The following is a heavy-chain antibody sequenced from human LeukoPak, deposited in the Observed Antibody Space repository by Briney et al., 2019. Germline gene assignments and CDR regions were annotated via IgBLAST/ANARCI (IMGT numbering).Heavy chain of an antibody. CDR3: ARQSTYTYNDLDS. Sequence: ASVKVSCKASGYTFTGYYMHWVRQVPGQGLEWMGWINPNSGGTNYAQKFQGRVTMTRDTSISTAYMELRGLRSDDTAVYYCARQSTYTYNDLDSWGQGTLITVSS. V-gene: IGHV1-2*02. CDR1: GYTFTGYY. J-gene: IGHJ4*02. D-gene: IGHD5-18*01. CDR2: INPNSGGT.